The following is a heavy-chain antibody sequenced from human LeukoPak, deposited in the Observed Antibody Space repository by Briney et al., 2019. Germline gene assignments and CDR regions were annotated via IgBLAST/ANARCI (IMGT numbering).Heavy chain of an antibody. Sequence: SETLSLTCTVSGYSISSGFYWGWIRQPPGKGLEWIGNVYHGGRSYYNPSLKSRITISVDTSKNQFSLKLTSVTAADTAVYYCATYSNSIGWFDPWGQGTLVTVSS. D-gene: IGHD6-6*01. CDR2: VYHGGRS. V-gene: IGHV4-38-2*02. CDR1: GYSISSGFY. CDR3: ATYSNSIGWFDP. J-gene: IGHJ5*02.